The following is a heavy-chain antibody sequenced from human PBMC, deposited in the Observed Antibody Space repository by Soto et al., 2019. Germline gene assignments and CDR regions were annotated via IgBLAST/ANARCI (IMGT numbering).Heavy chain of an antibody. CDR1: GFTFSTHS. J-gene: IGHJ4*02. V-gene: IGHV3-21*01. Sequence: EVQLVESGGGLVKPGGSLRLSCAASGFTFSTHSINWVRQAPGKGLEWVSSIIRSSSDIYYADSVMGRFTISRDNAKNSLPLQMNSLRAEDTAVYYCARVGSDYSHSGVIDYWGQGTLVTVSS. D-gene: IGHD1-26*01. CDR3: ARVGSDYSHSGVIDY. CDR2: IIRSSSDI.